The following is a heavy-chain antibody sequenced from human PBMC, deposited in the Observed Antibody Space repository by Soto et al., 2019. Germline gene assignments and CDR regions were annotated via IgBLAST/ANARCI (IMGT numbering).Heavy chain of an antibody. V-gene: IGHV1-46*01. D-gene: IGHD6-6*01. J-gene: IGHJ4*02. CDR3: AREPPSEYSSSSGQNYFDY. Sequence: ASVKVSCKASGYTFTSYSMHWVRQAPGQGLEWMGIINPSGCSTSYAQKFHGRVTMTRDTSTSTVYMALSSLRSEDTHVSYCAREPPSEYSSSSGQNYFDYWGQGTLVTVSS. CDR2: INPSGCST. CDR1: GYTFTSYS.